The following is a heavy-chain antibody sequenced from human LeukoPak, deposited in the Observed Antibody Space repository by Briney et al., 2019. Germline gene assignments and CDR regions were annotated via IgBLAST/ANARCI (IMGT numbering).Heavy chain of an antibody. CDR3: ARQGFFDI. J-gene: IGHJ3*02. V-gene: IGHV1-3*01. Sequence: ASVKVSCKASGYTFTSYAMHWLRQAPGQRLEWMGWITAGSGDTKYSQNFQGRVTITRDTSASTAYMELSSLRSEDTAVYYCARQGFFDIWGQGTMVTVSS. CDR1: GYTFTSYA. CDR2: ITAGSGDT.